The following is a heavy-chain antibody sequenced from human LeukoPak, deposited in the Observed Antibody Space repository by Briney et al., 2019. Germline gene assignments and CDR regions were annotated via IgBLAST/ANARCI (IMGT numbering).Heavy chain of an antibody. V-gene: IGHV3-53*01. CDR2: IYSGGST. Sequence: GGSLRLSCAASGFTFSSYAMSWVRQAPGKGLEWVSVIYSGGSTYYADSAKGRFTISRDNSKNTLYLQMNSLRAEDTAVYYCASNPPHYDSSGYIYWGQGTLVTVSS. D-gene: IGHD3-22*01. J-gene: IGHJ4*02. CDR3: ASNPPHYDSSGYIY. CDR1: GFTFSSYA.